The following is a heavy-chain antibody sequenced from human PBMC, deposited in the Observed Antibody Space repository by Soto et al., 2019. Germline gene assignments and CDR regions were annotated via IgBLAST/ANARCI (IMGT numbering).Heavy chain of an antibody. Sequence: QVRLVQSGAEVQKPGASVKVSCKAPRDFFKEHDYLHWLREAPGQGLEWTGWIRPWNGDATYAQKFQGRLTLSRDMSIDTMYFDLTSLTSDDTAVYYGVRVSPGWNFDYWGQGTLLTVSS. D-gene: IGHD6-19*01. V-gene: IGHV1-2*02. CDR2: IRPWNGDA. J-gene: IGHJ4*02. CDR3: VRVSPGWNFDY. CDR1: RDFFKEHDY.